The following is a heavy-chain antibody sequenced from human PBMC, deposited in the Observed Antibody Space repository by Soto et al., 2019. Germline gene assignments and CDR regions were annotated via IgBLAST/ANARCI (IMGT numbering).Heavy chain of an antibody. CDR3: AREGRLLWFGELSDDAFDI. CDR2: INAGNGNT. V-gene: IGHV1-3*01. D-gene: IGHD3-10*01. J-gene: IGHJ3*02. Sequence: GASVKVSCKASGYTFTSYAMHWVRQAPGQRLEWMGWINAGNGNTKYSQKFQGRVTITRDTSASTAYMELSSLRSEDTAVYYCAREGRLLWFGELSDDAFDIWGQGTMVTVSS. CDR1: GYTFTSYA.